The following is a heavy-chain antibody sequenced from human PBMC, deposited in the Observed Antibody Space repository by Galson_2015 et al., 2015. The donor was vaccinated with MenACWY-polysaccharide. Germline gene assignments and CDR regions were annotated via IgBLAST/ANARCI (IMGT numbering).Heavy chain of an antibody. D-gene: IGHD4-23*01. V-gene: IGHV3-53*01. CDR1: GFTVSNNY. CDR3: ARVLTHWYCDL. J-gene: IGHJ2*01. Sequence: SLRLSCAASGFTVSNNYMNWFRQTPEKGLEWVSLIYSGGSTHYADSVKGRFTISRDSSKNTLYLQMHSLRADDTAEYYCARVLTHWYCDLWGRGTLVTVSP. CDR2: IYSGGST.